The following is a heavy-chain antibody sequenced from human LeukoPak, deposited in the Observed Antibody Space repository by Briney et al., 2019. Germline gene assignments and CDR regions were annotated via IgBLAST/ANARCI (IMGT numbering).Heavy chain of an antibody. D-gene: IGHD2-2*01. V-gene: IGHV3-11*04. J-gene: IGHJ4*02. CDR3: ARVQDCSSTSCYFGSFDY. CDR2: ISSSGSTI. CDR1: GFTFSDYY. Sequence: NAGGSLRLSCAASGFTFSDYYMSWIRLAPGKGLEWVSYISSSGSTIYYADSVKGRFTISRDNAKNSLYLQMNSLRAEDTAVYYCARVQDCSSTSCYFGSFDYWGQGTLVTVSS.